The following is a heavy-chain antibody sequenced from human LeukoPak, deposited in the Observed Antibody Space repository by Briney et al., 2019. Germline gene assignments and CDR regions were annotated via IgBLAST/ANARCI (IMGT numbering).Heavy chain of an antibody. J-gene: IGHJ4*02. CDR3: ARADFWSFDY. CDR2: INPNGGST. Sequence: ASVKVSCKASGYTFTTHYMHWVRQAPGQGLEWMGIINPNGGSTSYAQKFQARVTMTRDMSTSTVYMELSSLRSEDTAVYYCARADFWSFDYWGQGTLVTVSS. V-gene: IGHV1-46*01. CDR1: GYTFTTHY. D-gene: IGHD3-3*01.